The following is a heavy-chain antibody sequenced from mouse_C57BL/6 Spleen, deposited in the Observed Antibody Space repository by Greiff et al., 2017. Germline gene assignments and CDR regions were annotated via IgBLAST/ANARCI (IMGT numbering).Heavy chain of an antibody. CDR1: GFTFSSYG. CDR2: ISSGGSYT. D-gene: IGHD1-1*01. V-gene: IGHV5-6*01. Sequence: EVQLVESGGDLVKPGGSLKLSCAASGFTFSSYGMSWVRQTPDKRLEWVATISSGGSYTYYPDSVKGRFTISRDNAKNTLYLQMSSLKSEDTAMYYCARYYYGSSYYFDYWGQGTTLTVSS. J-gene: IGHJ2*01. CDR3: ARYYYGSSYYFDY.